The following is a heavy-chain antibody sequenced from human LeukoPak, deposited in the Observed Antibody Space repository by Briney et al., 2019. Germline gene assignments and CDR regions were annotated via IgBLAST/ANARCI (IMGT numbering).Heavy chain of an antibody. CDR2: IYYSGST. CDR3: ARGPYSSSALFDY. CDR1: GGSISSSSYY. Sequence: SETLSLTCTVSGGSISSSSYYWGWIRQPPGKGLEWIGYIYYSGSTNYNPSLKSRVTISVDTSKNQFSLKLSSVTAADTAVYYCARGPYSSSALFDYWGQGTLVTVSS. J-gene: IGHJ4*02. D-gene: IGHD6-6*01. V-gene: IGHV4-61*05.